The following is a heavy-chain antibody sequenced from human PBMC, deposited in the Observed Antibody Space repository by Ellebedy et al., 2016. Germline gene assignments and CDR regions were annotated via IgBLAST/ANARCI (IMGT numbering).Heavy chain of an antibody. V-gene: IGHV4-59*02. D-gene: IGHD6-19*01. Sequence: SETLSLTCNVSGGSVSSDYWNWIRRPPGKGLEWIGYVFHTGTTNSSPSLKSRVTMSVDTSKSQFSLRLTSVTAADTAVYYCAKWNGGWYAFDVWGQGTMVTVSS. CDR2: VFHTGTT. J-gene: IGHJ3*01. CDR1: GGSVSSDY. CDR3: AKWNGGWYAFDV.